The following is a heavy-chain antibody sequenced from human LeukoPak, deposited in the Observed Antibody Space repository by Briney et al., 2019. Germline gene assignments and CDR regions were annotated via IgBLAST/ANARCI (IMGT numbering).Heavy chain of an antibody. D-gene: IGHD3-22*01. CDR3: ARRLRYYDCNDYCYHAFDI. CDR2: IYYSGST. V-gene: IGHV4-39*01. CDR1: GGSISSSSYY. Sequence: SETLSLTCTVSGGSISSSSYYWGWIRKPPGKGLEWIGSIYYSGSTYYNPSLKSRVTISVDTSKNQFSLKLSSVTAADTAVYYCARRLRYYDCNDYCYHAFDIWGQGTMVTVSS. J-gene: IGHJ3*02.